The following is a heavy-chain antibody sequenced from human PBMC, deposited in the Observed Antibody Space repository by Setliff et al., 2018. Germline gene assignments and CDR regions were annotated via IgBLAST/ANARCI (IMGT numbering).Heavy chain of an antibody. CDR2: MYFSGST. CDR1: GDSISSGYH. CDR3: GLWTGYRGYYYYMDV. V-gene: IGHV4-38-2*02. D-gene: IGHD3-3*01. J-gene: IGHJ6*03. Sequence: SETLSLTCTVPGDSISSGYHWAWIRQLPGKGLEWIGSMYFSGSTYYNPSLKSRVTMSVDTSEKQFTLNLSSMTAADTAVYYCGLWTGYRGYYYYMDVWGKGTTVTVSS.